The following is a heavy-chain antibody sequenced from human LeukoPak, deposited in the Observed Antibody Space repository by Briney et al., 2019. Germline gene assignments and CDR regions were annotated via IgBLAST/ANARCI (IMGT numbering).Heavy chain of an antibody. J-gene: IGHJ5*02. Sequence: SETLSLTCTVSGGSISSSSYYWSWIQQPPGKGLEWIGYIYYSGSTNYNPSLKSRVTMSVDTSKNQFSLKLSSVTAADTAVYYCARDSGDTDNWFDPWAREPWSPSPQ. CDR1: GGSISSSSYY. CDR3: ARDSGDTDNWFDP. D-gene: IGHD2-21*02. CDR2: IYYSGST. V-gene: IGHV4-61*01.